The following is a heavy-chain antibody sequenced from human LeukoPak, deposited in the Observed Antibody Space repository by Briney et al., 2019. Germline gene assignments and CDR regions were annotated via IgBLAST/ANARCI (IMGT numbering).Heavy chain of an antibody. CDR1: GGSISSDY. J-gene: IGHJ4*02. Sequence: PSETLSLTCTVSGGSISSDYWSWIRQPPGKGLELIGYIFNSGSTNYNPSLKSRVTMSLDTSKSQFSLRLNSVTAADTAVYYCAKIVGLPATMAYFDYWGQGILITVSS. CDR2: IFNSGST. V-gene: IGHV4-59*01. D-gene: IGHD2-2*01. CDR3: AKIVGLPATMAYFDY.